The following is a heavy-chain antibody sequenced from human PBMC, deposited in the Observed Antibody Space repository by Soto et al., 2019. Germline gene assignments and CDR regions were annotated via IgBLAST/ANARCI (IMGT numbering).Heavy chain of an antibody. Sequence: GGSLRLSCAASGFTFSSYGMHWVRQAPGKGLVWVAVIWYDGSNKYYADSVKGRFTISRDNSKNTLYLQMNSLRAEDTAVYYCARVLNYFDYWGQGTLVTVSS. D-gene: IGHD3-10*01. J-gene: IGHJ4*02. V-gene: IGHV3-33*01. CDR1: GFTFSSYG. CDR2: IWYDGSNK. CDR3: ARVLNYFDY.